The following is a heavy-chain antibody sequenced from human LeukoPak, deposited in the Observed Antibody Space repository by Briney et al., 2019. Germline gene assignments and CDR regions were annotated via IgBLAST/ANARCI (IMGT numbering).Heavy chain of an antibody. D-gene: IGHD6-19*01. J-gene: IGHJ4*02. Sequence: GGSLRLSCAASGFTFSSYAMSWVRQAPGKGLEWVSAISGSGGSTYYADSVKGRFTISRDNSKNTLYLQMNSLRAEDTAVYYCAAGYSSGWSENWGQGTLVTVSS. CDR3: AAGYSSGWSEN. V-gene: IGHV3-23*01. CDR2: ISGSGGST. CDR1: GFTFSSYA.